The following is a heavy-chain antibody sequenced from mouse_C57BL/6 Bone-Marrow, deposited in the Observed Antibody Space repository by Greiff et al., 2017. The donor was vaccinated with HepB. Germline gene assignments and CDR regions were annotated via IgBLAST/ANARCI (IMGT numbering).Heavy chain of an antibody. Sequence: HVKQSGAELARPGASVKLSCKASGYTFTSYGISWVKQRTGQGLEWIGEIYPRSGNTYYNEKFKGKATLTADKSSSTAYMELRSLTSEDSAVYFCARSLHLLLRYYFDYWGQGTTLTVSS. CDR2: IYPRSGNT. D-gene: IGHD1-1*01. J-gene: IGHJ2*01. CDR1: GYTFTSYG. CDR3: ARSLHLLLRYYFDY. V-gene: IGHV1-81*01.